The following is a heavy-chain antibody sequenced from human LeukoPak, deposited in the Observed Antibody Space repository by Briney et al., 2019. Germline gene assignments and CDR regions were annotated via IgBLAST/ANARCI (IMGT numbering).Heavy chain of an antibody. CDR1: GFFFSNYW. J-gene: IGHJ4*02. CDR3: ARGGAARPDF. V-gene: IGHV3-7*01. CDR2: INMDGNAR. D-gene: IGHD6-6*01. Sequence: GGSLRLSCAASGFFFSNYWMSWVRQAQGKGLEWVANINMDGNARIYVDAVKGRFTVSRDNKKNSVYLQMTSLRAEDTAIYYCARGGAARPDFWGQGTLVTVSS.